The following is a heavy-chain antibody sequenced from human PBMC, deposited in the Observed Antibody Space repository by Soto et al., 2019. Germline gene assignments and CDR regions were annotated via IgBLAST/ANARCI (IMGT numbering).Heavy chain of an antibody. CDR2: IIPIFGTA. D-gene: IGHD2-2*01. Sequence: SVKVSCKASGGTFSSYAISWVRQAPGQGLEWMGGIIPIFGTANYAQKFQGRVTITADESTSTAYMELSSLRSEDTAVYYCARQRWPAAMNYYYYYGMDVWGQGTTVTVSS. J-gene: IGHJ6*02. V-gene: IGHV1-69*13. CDR1: GGTFSSYA. CDR3: ARQRWPAAMNYYYYYGMDV.